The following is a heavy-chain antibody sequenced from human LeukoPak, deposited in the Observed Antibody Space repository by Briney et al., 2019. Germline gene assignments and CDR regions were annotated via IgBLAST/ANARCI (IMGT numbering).Heavy chain of an antibody. J-gene: IGHJ6*04. Sequence: GASVKVSCKASGYAFTSYGISWVRQAPGQGLEWMGWISAYNGNTNYAQKLQGRVTMTTDTSTSTAYMELRSLRSDDTAVYYCARRSSGYDYYYYCGMDVWGKGTTVTVSS. CDR2: ISAYNGNT. V-gene: IGHV1-18*04. CDR1: GYAFTSYG. D-gene: IGHD5-12*01. CDR3: ARRSSGYDYYYYCGMDV.